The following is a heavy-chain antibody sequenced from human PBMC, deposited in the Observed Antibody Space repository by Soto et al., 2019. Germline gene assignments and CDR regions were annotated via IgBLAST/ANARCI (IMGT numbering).Heavy chain of an antibody. CDR2: ISGYNGNT. CDR1: DNTFTHYG. D-gene: IGHD2-8*02. CDR3: AATGGTYFGLDV. Sequence: ASVKVSCKSSDNTFTHYGINWVRQAPGQGLEWMGWISGYNGNTKYAQKFQDRVTMTADTSTRTAFMEVRSLTSDDTGVYFCAATGGTYFGLDVWGQGTLVTLS. V-gene: IGHV1-18*01. J-gene: IGHJ6*02.